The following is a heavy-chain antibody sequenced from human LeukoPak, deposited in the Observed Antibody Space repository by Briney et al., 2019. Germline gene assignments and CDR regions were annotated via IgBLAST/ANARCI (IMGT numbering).Heavy chain of an antibody. CDR1: GFTFSSYG. V-gene: IGHV3-30*18. D-gene: IGHD1-26*01. Sequence: GGSLRLSCAASGFTFSSYGMHWVRQAPGKGLEWVAVISYDGSNKYYAGSVKGRFTISRDNSKNTLYLQMNSLRAEDTAVYYCAKDYEPLVGVHRWGDWFDPWGQGTLVTVSS. J-gene: IGHJ5*02. CDR3: AKDYEPLVGVHRWGDWFDP. CDR2: ISYDGSNK.